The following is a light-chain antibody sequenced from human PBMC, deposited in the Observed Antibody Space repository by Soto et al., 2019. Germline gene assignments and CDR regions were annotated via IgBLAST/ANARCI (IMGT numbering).Light chain of an antibody. CDR3: AAWDDSLNAFYV. J-gene: IGLJ1*01. CDR2: TND. V-gene: IGLV1-44*01. CDR1: SPKTGKNT. Sequence: QSVLTQPPPAAWTPRPRVIVSFFWNSPKTGKNTVNWYQQLPGTAPKLLIYTNDQRPSGVPDRFSGSKSGTSASLAISGLQSEDEADYYCAAWDDSLNAFYVFGTGTKVTVL.